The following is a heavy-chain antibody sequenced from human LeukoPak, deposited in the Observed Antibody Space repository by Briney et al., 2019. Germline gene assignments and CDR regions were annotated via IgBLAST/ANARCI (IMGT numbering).Heavy chain of an antibody. Sequence: ASVNVSCKASGYTFTSYYMHWVRQAPEQGLEGMGLINPSGGSTIYAQKFQGRVTMTRNTSRSTVYMELSSLRSEHTAVYYCARRLRGARNACDIWGEGTMVTVSS. CDR2: INPSGGST. CDR1: GYTFTSYY. V-gene: IGHV1-46*01. J-gene: IGHJ3*02. D-gene: IGHD5/OR15-5a*01. CDR3: ARRLRGARNACDI.